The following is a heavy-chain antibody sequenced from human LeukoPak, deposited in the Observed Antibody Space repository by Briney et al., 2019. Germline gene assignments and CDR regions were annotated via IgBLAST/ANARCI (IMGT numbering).Heavy chain of an antibody. J-gene: IGHJ4*02. V-gene: IGHV3-21*01. D-gene: IGHD6-19*01. CDR3: AKGMWAPGEVAGTTGPVDY. CDR1: GFTFSSYS. CDR2: ISSSSSSI. Sequence: GGSLRLSCAASGFTFSSYSMNWVRQAPGKGLEWVSSISSSSSSIYYADSVKGRFPIPRDNAKNTRYLQMNSLRTGDTAVYYCAKGMWAPGEVAGTTGPVDYWGQGTLVTVSS.